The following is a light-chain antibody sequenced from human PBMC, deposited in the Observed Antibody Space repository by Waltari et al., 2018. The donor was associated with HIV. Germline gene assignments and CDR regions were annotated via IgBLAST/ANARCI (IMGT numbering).Light chain of an antibody. V-gene: IGKV4-1*01. Sequence: DIVLTQSPDSLPVSLGERATINCRSSQSVFDSSNNKNYLAWYQQKPGQPPKLLIYWASTRASGVPERFSGSGSGTDFTLTISSLQAEDVAIYYCQQYLNTPWTFGQGTKVEVK. J-gene: IGKJ1*01. CDR2: WAS. CDR3: QQYLNTPWT. CDR1: QSVFDSSNNKNY.